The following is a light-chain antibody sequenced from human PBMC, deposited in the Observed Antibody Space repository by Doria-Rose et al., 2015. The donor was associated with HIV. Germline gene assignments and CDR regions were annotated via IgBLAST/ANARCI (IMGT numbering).Light chain of an antibody. J-gene: IGKJ5*01. CDR2: SAS. CDR3: QQIHSYPIT. CDR1: QGIGSF. V-gene: IGKV1-9*01. Sequence: ITCRAGQGIGSFLVWYQQKSGKAPELLIYSASTLQSGVPSRFSGSGSGTEFTLTISSLRPEDFGTFYCQQIHSYPITFGQGTRLEIK.